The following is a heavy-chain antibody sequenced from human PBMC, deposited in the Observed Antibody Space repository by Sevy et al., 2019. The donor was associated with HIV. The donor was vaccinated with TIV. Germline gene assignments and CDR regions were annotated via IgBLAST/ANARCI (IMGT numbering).Heavy chain of an antibody. CDR2: IGTAGDT. J-gene: IGHJ4*02. CDR1: GFTFSSYD. D-gene: IGHD3-16*02. CDR3: ARAKVHYDYVWGSYHFDY. Sequence: GGSLRLSCAASGFTFSSYDMHWVRQATGKGLEWVSAIGTAGDTYYPGDGKGGVTISRENAKNSLYLHMNSLRAGDTAVYYCARAKVHYDYVWGSYHFDYWGQGTLVTVSS. V-gene: IGHV3-13*01.